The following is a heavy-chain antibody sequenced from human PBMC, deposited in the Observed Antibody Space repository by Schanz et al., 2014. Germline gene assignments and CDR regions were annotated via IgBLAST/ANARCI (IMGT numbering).Heavy chain of an antibody. CDR1: GGSIISSNYL. J-gene: IGHJ5*02. D-gene: IGHD3-16*01. Sequence: QVQLHESGPGLVKPSETLSLTCTVSGGSIISSNYLWGWVRQHPGKGLEWIGYISYSGTTYYNPSLKSRVTISVSTSKTQFSLKLSSVTAADTAVYYCARDALGGPHNWFDPWGQGTLVSVSS. V-gene: IGHV4-31*03. CDR2: ISYSGTT. CDR3: ARDALGGPHNWFDP.